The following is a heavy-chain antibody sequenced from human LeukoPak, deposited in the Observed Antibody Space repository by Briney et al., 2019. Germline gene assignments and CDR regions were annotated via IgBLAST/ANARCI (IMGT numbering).Heavy chain of an antibody. CDR2: IYHSGST. V-gene: IGHV4-4*02. CDR3: TRDRSSSL. J-gene: IGHJ4*02. CDR1: GGSISSSNW. D-gene: IGHD6-13*01. Sequence: SETLSLTCAVSGGSISSSNWWSWARQPPGKGLEWIGEIYHSGSTNYNPSLKSRVTMSVDKSNNQFSLKLSSVTAADTAVYYCTRDRSSSLWGQGTLVTVSS.